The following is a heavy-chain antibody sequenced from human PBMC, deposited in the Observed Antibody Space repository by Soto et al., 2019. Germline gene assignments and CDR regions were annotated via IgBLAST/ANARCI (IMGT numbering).Heavy chain of an antibody. J-gene: IGHJ4*02. V-gene: IGHV3-23*01. CDR3: APTMVWGVIRPKVFDY. CDR1: GFTFSSYA. CDR2: ISGSGGST. Sequence: VGSLRISCAASGFTFSSYAMSWVRQAPGKGLEWVSAISGSGGSTYYADSVKGRFTISRDNSKNTLYLQMNSLRAEDTAVYYCAPTMVWGVIRPKVFDYWGQGTLVTVSS. D-gene: IGHD3-10*01.